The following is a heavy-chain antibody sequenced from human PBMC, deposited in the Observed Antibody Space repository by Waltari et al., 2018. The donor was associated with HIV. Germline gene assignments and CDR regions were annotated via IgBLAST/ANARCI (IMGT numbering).Heavy chain of an antibody. Sequence: QVQLQESGPGLVKPSETLSLTCTVSGGSINTYFWNWFRQPPGKGLEWIGYIYSTGTTNYTPSLKRRVTMSVDTSKNQFSLKVRSVIAADTAVYYCARGTGVRFCSSWGQGTLVTVSS. CDR1: GGSINTYF. CDR3: ARGTGVRFCSS. J-gene: IGHJ5*02. CDR2: IYSTGTT. V-gene: IGHV4-59*01. D-gene: IGHD3-3*01.